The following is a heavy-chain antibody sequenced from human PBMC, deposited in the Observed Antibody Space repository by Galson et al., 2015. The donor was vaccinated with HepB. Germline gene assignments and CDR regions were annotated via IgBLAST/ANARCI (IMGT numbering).Heavy chain of an antibody. V-gene: IGHV4-34*01. Sequence: ETLSLTCAVYGGSFSGYYWSWIRQPPGKGLEWIGEINHSGSTNYNPSLKSRVTISVDTSKNQFSLKLSSVTAADTAVYYCARVSRGYSNFGPQVGYYYYMDVWGKGTTVTVSS. J-gene: IGHJ6*03. CDR2: INHSGST. CDR1: GGSFSGYY. D-gene: IGHD4-11*01. CDR3: ARVSRGYSNFGPQVGYYYYMDV.